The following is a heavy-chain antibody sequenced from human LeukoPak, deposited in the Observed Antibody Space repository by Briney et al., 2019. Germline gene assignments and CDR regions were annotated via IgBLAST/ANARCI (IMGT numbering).Heavy chain of an antibody. CDR3: AGYSSGYNKFDP. V-gene: IGHV1-18*01. J-gene: IGHJ5*02. Sequence: APVKVSCTASRYTFSRYGISWVREAPGHGLEWMGWISAFNGITNYAQKLTGRVTMTTDTSTSTADMELRSLRSDDAAGYSTAGYSSGYNKFDPWGQGTLVTVSS. CDR2: ISAFNGIT. CDR1: RYTFSRYG. D-gene: IGHD3-22*01.